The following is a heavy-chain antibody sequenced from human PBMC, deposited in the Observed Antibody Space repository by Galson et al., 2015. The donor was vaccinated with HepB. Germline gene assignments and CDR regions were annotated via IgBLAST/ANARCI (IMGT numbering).Heavy chain of an antibody. CDR3: AREKDETYYYYYGMDV. CDR2: ISYDGSNK. V-gene: IGHV3-30*04. D-gene: IGHD5-24*01. Sequence: SLRLSCAASGFTFSSYAMHWVRQAPGKGLEWVAVISYDGSNKYYADSVKGRFTISRDNSKNTLYLQMNSLRAEDTAVYYCAREKDETYYYYYGMDVWGQGTTVTVSS. J-gene: IGHJ6*02. CDR1: GFTFSSYA.